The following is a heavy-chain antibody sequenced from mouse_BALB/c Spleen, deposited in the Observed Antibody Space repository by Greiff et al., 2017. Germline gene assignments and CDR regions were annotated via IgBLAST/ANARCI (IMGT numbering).Heavy chain of an antibody. CDR2: ISYDGSN. Sequence: EVQLVESGPGLVKPSQSLSLTCSVTGYSITSGYYWNWIRQFPGNKLEWMGYISYDGSNNYNPSLKNRISITRDTSKNQFFLKLNSVTTEDTATYYCAREGTTALDYWGQGTTLTVSS. CDR3: AREGTTALDY. D-gene: IGHD1-2*01. J-gene: IGHJ2*01. V-gene: IGHV3-6*02. CDR1: GYSITSGYY.